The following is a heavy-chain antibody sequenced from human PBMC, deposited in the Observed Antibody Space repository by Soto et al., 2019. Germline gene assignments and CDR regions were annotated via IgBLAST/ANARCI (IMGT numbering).Heavy chain of an antibody. V-gene: IGHV3-21*01. CDR2: ISSSSSYI. CDR3: ARIQLGYAAFDI. Sequence: PGGSLRLSCAASGFTFSSYSMNWVRQAPGKGLEWVSSISSSSSYIYYADSVKGRFTISRDNAKNSLYLQMNSLRAEDTAVYYCARIQLGYAAFDIWGQGKMVAVSS. J-gene: IGHJ3*02. CDR1: GFTFSSYS. D-gene: IGHD6-6*01.